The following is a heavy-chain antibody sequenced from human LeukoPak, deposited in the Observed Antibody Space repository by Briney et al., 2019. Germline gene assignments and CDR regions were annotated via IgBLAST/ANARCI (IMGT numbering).Heavy chain of an antibody. J-gene: IGHJ6*02. V-gene: IGHV1-69*04. Sequence: SVKVSCEASGGTFSSYAISWVRQAPGQGLEWMGRIIPILGLANYAQKFQGRVTITADKSTSTAYMELSSLRSEDTAVYYCARATSWYSYGMDVWGQGTTVTVSS. CDR3: ARATSWYSYGMDV. D-gene: IGHD2-2*01. CDR2: IIPILGLA. CDR1: GGTFSSYA.